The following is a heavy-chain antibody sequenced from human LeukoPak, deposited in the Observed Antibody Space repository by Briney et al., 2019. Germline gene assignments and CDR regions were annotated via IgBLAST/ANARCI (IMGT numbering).Heavy chain of an antibody. CDR2: ISSNGGST. J-gene: IGHJ6*03. D-gene: IGHD1-7*01. CDR3: AKRRGLELLYYYYMDV. CDR1: GFTFSSYA. Sequence: GGSLRLSCAASGFTFSSYAMHWVRQAPGKGLEYVSAISSNGGSTYYANSVKGRFTISRDNSKNTLYLQMNSLRAEDTAVYYCAKRRGLELLYYYYMDVWGKGTTVTVSS. V-gene: IGHV3-64*01.